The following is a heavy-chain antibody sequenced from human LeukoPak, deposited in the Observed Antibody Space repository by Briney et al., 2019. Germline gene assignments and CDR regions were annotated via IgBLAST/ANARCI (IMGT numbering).Heavy chain of an antibody. Sequence: SETLSLTCAVSGGSISSYYWSWIRQPPGKGLEWIGYIYYSGSTNYNPSLKSRVTISVDTSKNQFSLKLSSVTAAGTAVYYCARVYYDFWSAPGAFDIWGQGTMVTVSS. J-gene: IGHJ3*02. CDR2: IYYSGST. V-gene: IGHV4-59*01. CDR1: GGSISSYY. D-gene: IGHD3-3*01. CDR3: ARVYYDFWSAPGAFDI.